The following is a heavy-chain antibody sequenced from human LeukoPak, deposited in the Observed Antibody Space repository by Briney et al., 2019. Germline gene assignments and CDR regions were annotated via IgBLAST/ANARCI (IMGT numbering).Heavy chain of an antibody. CDR1: GYRFSSSP. D-gene: IGHD5-18*01. CDR2: ISSDGHNT. V-gene: IGHV3-64D*06. Sequence: TGGSLLHACSTSGYRFSSSPMHWVRQAPGKTLEYVSAISSDGHNTYYADSVKGRFTMSRDNSKNTLSLQMSSLRPEDTADYYCVPHINYSYQYLGRGTQVTVS. J-gene: IGHJ4*02. CDR3: VPHINYSYQY.